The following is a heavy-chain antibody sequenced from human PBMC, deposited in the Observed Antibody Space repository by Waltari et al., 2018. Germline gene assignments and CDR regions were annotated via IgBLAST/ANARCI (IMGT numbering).Heavy chain of an antibody. J-gene: IGHJ4*02. CDR3: TRNGLGYCTSPTCYRNDN. CDR1: GYSINSGYY. Sequence: QVQLQESGPGLVKPSETLSLICAVSGYSINSGYYWDWVRQAPGRGLEYIATIYHDGTTYYNPSLKSRVTISIDTPKNVFSLELRSVTAADTATYYCTRNGLGYCTSPTCYRNDNWGQGTLVIVSS. V-gene: IGHV4-38-2*01. D-gene: IGHD2-2*02. CDR2: IYHDGTT.